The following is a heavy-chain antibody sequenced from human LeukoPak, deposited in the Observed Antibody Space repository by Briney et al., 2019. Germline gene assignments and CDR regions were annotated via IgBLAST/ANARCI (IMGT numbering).Heavy chain of an antibody. D-gene: IGHD1/OR15-1a*01. J-gene: IGHJ4*02. V-gene: IGHV3-23*01. CDR3: AKDPLSWGTIYFDY. CDR2: ISGGGDST. CDR1: GFTSSNYA. Sequence: GGSLRLSCAASGFTSSNYAMSWVRQAPGKGLEWVSSISGGGDSTNYAESVKGRFTISRDNSKNTLFLQMNSLTAEDTAIYYCAKDPLSWGTIYFDYWGQGTLVTVSS.